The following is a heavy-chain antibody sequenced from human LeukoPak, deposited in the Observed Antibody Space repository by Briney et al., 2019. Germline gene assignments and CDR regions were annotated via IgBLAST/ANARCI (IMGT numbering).Heavy chain of an antibody. Sequence: GGSQRLSCAPSRFTFSSYAKSWVRQATGRVIECVSVISGSGGSTFYAVSVKARFTLYRDNSKITLYLKVNSLRGEHTSVLYCAKEISLRVPLGEFDYWGQGTLVTVSS. V-gene: IGHV3-23*01. CDR2: ISGSGGST. J-gene: IGHJ4*02. CDR1: RFTFSSYA. CDR3: AKEISLRVPLGEFDY. D-gene: IGHD3-16*01.